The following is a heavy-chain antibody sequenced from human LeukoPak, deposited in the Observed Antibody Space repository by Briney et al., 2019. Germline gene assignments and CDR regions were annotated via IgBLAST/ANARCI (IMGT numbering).Heavy chain of an antibody. Sequence: GGSLRLSCAASGCTFSSYAMSWVRQAPGKGLEWVSAISGSGGSTYYADSVKGRFTISRDNSKHMLYLQMNSLRAEDTAVYYCAKGREWLVQYYFDYWGQGTLVTVSS. J-gene: IGHJ4*02. V-gene: IGHV3-23*01. CDR1: GCTFSSYA. CDR3: AKGREWLVQYYFDY. CDR2: ISGSGGST. D-gene: IGHD6-19*01.